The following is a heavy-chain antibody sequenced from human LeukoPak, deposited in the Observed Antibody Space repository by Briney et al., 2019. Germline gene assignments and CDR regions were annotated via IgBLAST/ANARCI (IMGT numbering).Heavy chain of an antibody. D-gene: IGHD4-17*01. CDR2: ISYDGSNK. CDR1: GFTFSSYG. J-gene: IGHJ6*03. V-gene: IGHV3-30*18. Sequence: GGSLRLSCAASGFTFSSYGMHWVRQAPGKGLEWVAVISYDGSNKYYADSVKGRFTISRDNSKNTLYLQMNSLRAEDTAVYYCAKDPTTVTPFGYYYYYMDVWGKGTTVTVSS. CDR3: AKDPTTVTPFGYYYYYMDV.